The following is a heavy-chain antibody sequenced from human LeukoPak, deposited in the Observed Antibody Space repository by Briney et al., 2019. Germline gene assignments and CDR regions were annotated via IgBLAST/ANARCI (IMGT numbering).Heavy chain of an antibody. CDR2: IYPGDSDT. CDR3: ARQAYCGADCFSPYKFDY. D-gene: IGHD2-21*02. V-gene: IGHV5-51*01. J-gene: IGHJ4*02. CDR1: GYSFASHW. Sequence: ESLKISCKGSGYSFASHWIGWVRQMPGKGLEWMGIIYPGDSDTRYSPSLQGQVTISADKSISTAYLQWSSLKASDTAMYYCARQAYCGADCFSPYKFDYWGQGTLVTVSS.